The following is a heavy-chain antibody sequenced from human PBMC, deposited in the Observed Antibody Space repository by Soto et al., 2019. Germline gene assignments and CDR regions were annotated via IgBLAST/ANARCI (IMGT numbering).Heavy chain of an antibody. V-gene: IGHV3-23*01. Sequence: PGGSLRLSCAASGFTFSSYAMSWVGQAPGMVLEWVCSISGSGATTYYADSVKGRFTISRDNSKSTLYLQMNSLRDEDTAVYYCAKDNMIFGVEEWGYDHYGMDVWGQGTKVTVSS. CDR1: GFTFSSYA. CDR2: ISGSGATT. J-gene: IGHJ6*02. CDR3: AKDNMIFGVEEWGYDHYGMDV. D-gene: IGHD3-3*01.